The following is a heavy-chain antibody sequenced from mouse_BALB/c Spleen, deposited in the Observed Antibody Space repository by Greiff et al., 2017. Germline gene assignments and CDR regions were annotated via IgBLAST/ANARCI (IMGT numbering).Heavy chain of an antibody. D-gene: IGHD2-2*01. CDR2: IDPANGNT. CDR3: ARGHYGYAWFAY. J-gene: IGHJ3*01. Sequence: VQLQQSGAELVKPGASVKLSCTASGFNIKDTYMHWVKQRPEQGLEWIGRIDPANGNTKYDPKFQGKATITADTSSNTAYLQLSSLTSEDTAVYYCARGHYGYAWFAYWGQGTLVTVSA. CDR1: GFNIKDTY. V-gene: IGHV14-3*02.